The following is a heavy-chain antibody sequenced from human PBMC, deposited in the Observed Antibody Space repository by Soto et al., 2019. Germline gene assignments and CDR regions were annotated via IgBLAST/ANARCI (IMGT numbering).Heavy chain of an antibody. Sequence: GGSLRLSCAASGFTFSSYSMNWVRQAPGKGLEWVSSISSSSSYIYYADSVKGRFTISRDNAKNSLYLQMNSLRAEDTAVYYCARDRGREVRGYYYMDVWGKGTTVTVSS. J-gene: IGHJ6*03. CDR3: ARDRGREVRGYYYMDV. CDR1: GFTFSSYS. D-gene: IGHD3-10*01. CDR2: ISSSSSYI. V-gene: IGHV3-21*01.